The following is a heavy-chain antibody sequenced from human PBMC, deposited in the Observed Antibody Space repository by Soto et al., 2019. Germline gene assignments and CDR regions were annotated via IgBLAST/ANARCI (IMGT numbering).Heavy chain of an antibody. CDR1: GFMFSVYA. CDR3: ARESEDLTSNFDF. Sequence: PGGSLRLSCAASGFMFSVYAMHWVRQAPGKGLEWVAVISYDGSNKFYADSVKGRFAISRDNSKNTMYLQLNSLRAEDTAVYYCARESEDLTSNFDFWGQGTLVTVSS. J-gene: IGHJ4*02. CDR2: ISYDGSNK. V-gene: IGHV3-33*08.